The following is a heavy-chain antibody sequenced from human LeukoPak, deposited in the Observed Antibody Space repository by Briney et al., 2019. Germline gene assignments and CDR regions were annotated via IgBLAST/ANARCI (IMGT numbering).Heavy chain of an antibody. J-gene: IGHJ6*03. CDR3: ARDPLQRGDYMDV. V-gene: IGHV1-2*02. Sequence: GASVKVSCKASGYTFTSYDINWVRQATGQGLEWMGWINPNSGGTNYAQKFQGRVTMTRDTSISTAYMELSRLRSDDTAVYYCARDPLQRGDYMDVWGKGTTVTVSS. CDR2: INPNSGGT. D-gene: IGHD2-15*01. CDR1: GYTFTSYD.